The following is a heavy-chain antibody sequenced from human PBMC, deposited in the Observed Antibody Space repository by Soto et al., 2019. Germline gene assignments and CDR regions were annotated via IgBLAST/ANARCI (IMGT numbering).Heavy chain of an antibody. CDR1: GFTFSSYS. V-gene: IGHV3-21*01. J-gene: IGHJ4*02. D-gene: IGHD5-18*01. Sequence: EVQLVESGGGLVKPGGSLRLSCAASGFTFSSYSMNWVRQAPGKGLEWVSSISSSSSYIYYADSVKGRFTISRDNAKNALYLQMNSLIAEDTAVYYCARDREWIQLWLFDYWGQGTLVTVSS. CDR2: ISSSSSYI. CDR3: ARDREWIQLWLFDY.